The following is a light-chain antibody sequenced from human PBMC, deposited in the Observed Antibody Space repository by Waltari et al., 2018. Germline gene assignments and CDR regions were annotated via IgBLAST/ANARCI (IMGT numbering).Light chain of an antibody. CDR3: AAWDDSLSGPV. CDR1: SSNIGSNY. Sequence: QSVLTQPPSASGTPGQRVTISCSGSSSNIGSNYVYWYQQLPGTAPKLLIYRNNQRRSGVHARFSGSKSGTSASLAISGLRSEDEGDYYCAAWDDSLSGPVFGGGTKLTVL. V-gene: IGLV1-47*01. J-gene: IGLJ2*01. CDR2: RNN.